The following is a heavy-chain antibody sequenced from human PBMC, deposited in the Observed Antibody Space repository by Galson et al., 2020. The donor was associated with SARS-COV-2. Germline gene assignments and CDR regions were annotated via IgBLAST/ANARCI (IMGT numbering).Heavy chain of an antibody. D-gene: IGHD3-10*01. Sequence: GESLKISCAASRFTYSDHYMDWVRQAPGKGLEWVGRVRNEANSYSTEYAASVKDRFYVSRDDSKSLMYLQIDSLRVEDTAVYYCVRVRLGPTQMVLDYWGQGTLVTVSS. J-gene: IGHJ4*02. CDR1: RFTYSDHY. CDR2: VRNEANSYST. CDR3: VRVRLGPTQMVLDY. V-gene: IGHV3-72*01.